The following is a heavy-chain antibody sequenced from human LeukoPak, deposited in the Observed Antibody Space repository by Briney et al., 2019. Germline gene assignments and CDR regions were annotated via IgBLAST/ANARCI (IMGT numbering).Heavy chain of an antibody. CDR1: GCIITSNW. J-gene: IGHJ4*02. D-gene: IGHD3-22*01. Sequence: GESLKISCQASGCIITSNWIGSGRHMPGEGLEWMGIMYTGVSDTRYSPSFQGQVTISADKSTSTAYLQCSSLKASDSSIYYCGRGDSSGYYPYYFDYWGQGTLVTVSS. CDR3: GRGDSSGYYPYYFDY. CDR2: MYTGVSDT. V-gene: IGHV5-51*01.